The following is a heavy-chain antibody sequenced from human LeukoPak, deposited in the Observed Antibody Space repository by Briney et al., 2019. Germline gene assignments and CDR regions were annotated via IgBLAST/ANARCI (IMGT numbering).Heavy chain of an antibody. Sequence: SETLSLTCAVYGGSFNGYYWSWIRQPPGKGLEWIGEINHSGSTNYNPSLKSRVTISVDTSKNQFSLKLSSVTAADTAVYYCARALGGQLLRWFDPWGQGTLVTVSS. D-gene: IGHD1-1*01. J-gene: IGHJ5*02. V-gene: IGHV4-34*01. CDR2: INHSGST. CDR1: GGSFNGYY. CDR3: ARALGGQLLRWFDP.